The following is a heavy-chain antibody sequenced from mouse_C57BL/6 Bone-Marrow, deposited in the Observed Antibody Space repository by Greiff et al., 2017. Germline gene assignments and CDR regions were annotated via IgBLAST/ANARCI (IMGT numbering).Heavy chain of an antibody. D-gene: IGHD4-1*02. CDR1: GFTFSSYA. CDR3: TRQLVQYYFDY. J-gene: IGHJ2*01. V-gene: IGHV5-9-1*02. CDR2: ISSGGDSI. Sequence: EVKLVESGEGLVKPGGSLKLSCAASGFTFSSYAMSWVRQTPEKRLEWVAYISSGGDSIYYAGTVKGRFTISRDNARNTLYLQMSNLKSEDTAMYYCTRQLVQYYFDYWGQGTTLPVSS.